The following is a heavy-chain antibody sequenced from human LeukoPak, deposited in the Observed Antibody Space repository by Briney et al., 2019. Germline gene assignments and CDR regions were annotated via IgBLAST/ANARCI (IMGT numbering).Heavy chain of an antibody. CDR1: AFTFSSNA. Sequence: GGSLRLSCAASAFTFSSNAIHWVRQAPGEGLEWVAVVSYDGGSAYYTDSVKGRFTISRDNSKNTLYLQMNSLRAEDTAVYYCAQQVVETAVVFHHWGQGTLVTVSS. V-gene: IGHV3-30-3*01. J-gene: IGHJ4*02. D-gene: IGHD2-15*01. CDR2: VSYDGGSA. CDR3: AQQVVETAVVFHH.